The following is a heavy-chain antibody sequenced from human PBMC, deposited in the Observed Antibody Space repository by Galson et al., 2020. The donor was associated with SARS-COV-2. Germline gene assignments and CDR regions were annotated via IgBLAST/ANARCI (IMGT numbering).Heavy chain of an antibody. Sequence: SETLSLTCTVSGGSISSYYWSWIRQPAGKGLEWIGRIYTSGSTNYNPSLKSRVTMSVDTSKNQFSLKLSSVTAADTAVYYCARDGLGITMVRGVPGEHYYGMDVWGQGTTVTV. CDR1: GGSISSYY. V-gene: IGHV4-4*07. CDR2: IYTSGST. D-gene: IGHD3-10*01. CDR3: ARDGLGITMVRGVPGEHYYGMDV. J-gene: IGHJ6*02.